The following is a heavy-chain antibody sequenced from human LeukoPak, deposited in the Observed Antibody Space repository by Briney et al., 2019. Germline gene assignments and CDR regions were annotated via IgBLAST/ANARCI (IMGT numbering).Heavy chain of an antibody. CDR1: GGSFSGYY. CDR2: IYTSGST. J-gene: IGHJ5*02. CDR3: ARGGGTWFDP. V-gene: IGHV4-59*10. Sequence: SETLSLTCAVYGGSFSGYYWSWIRQPAGKGLEWIGRIYTSGSTNYNPSLKSRVTMSVDTSKNQFSLKLSSVTAADTAVYYCARGGGTWFDPWGQGTLVTVSS. D-gene: IGHD1-1*01.